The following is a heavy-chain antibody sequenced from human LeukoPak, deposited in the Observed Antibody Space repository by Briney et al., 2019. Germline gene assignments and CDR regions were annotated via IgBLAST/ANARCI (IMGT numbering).Heavy chain of an antibody. Sequence: GASVEVSCKASGYTFTGYYMHWVRQAPGQGLEWMGWINPNSGGTNYAQKFQGRVTMTRDTSISTAYMELSRLRSDDTAVYYCARVGARITMVRGGINKYYFDYWGQGTLVTVSS. CDR3: ARVGARITMVRGGINKYYFDY. CDR1: GYTFTGYY. J-gene: IGHJ4*02. CDR2: INPNSGGT. D-gene: IGHD3-10*01. V-gene: IGHV1-2*02.